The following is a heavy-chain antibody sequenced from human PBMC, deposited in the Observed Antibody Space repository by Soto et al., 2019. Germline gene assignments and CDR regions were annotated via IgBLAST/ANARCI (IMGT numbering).Heavy chain of an antibody. D-gene: IGHD2-15*01. CDR2: FDPEDGET. Sequence: WASVKVSCKVSGYTLTELSMHWVRQAPGKGLEWMGGFDPEDGETIYAQKFQGRVTMTEDTSTDTAYMELSSLRSEDTAVYYCATGVIARGWYFDSWAQRTLVTVSS. J-gene: IGHJ4*02. V-gene: IGHV1-24*01. CDR1: GYTLTELS. CDR3: ATGVIARGWYFDS.